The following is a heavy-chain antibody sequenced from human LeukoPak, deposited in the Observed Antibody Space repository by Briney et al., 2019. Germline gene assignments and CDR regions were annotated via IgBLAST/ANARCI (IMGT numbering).Heavy chain of an antibody. D-gene: IGHD3-10*01. CDR3: ARVGGESDY. Sequence: SETLSLTCSVSDVSITSSIYYWGWIRQSPGKGLEWIGSMYYSGSTYYPPSLKNRVTISMDRSKNHFSAKLTSVTTADTAVYYCARVGGESDYWGQGTLVTVSS. CDR1: DVSITSSIYY. J-gene: IGHJ4*02. CDR2: MYYSGST. V-gene: IGHV4-39*07.